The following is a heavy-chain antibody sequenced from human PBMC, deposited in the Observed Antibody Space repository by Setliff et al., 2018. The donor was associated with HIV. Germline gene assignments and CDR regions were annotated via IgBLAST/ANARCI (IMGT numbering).Heavy chain of an antibody. D-gene: IGHD3-16*01. CDR3: ARPSPLGGDLTTPYDY. Sequence: GSLRLSCAASGFTFSTYRMNWVRQAPGKGLEWVSSISSSSSYIYYADSLKGRFTISRDNAKNSLYLQMNSLRAEDTAVYYCARPSPLGGDLTTPYDYWGQGTLVTVSS. V-gene: IGHV3-21*01. CDR2: ISSSSSYI. J-gene: IGHJ4*02. CDR1: GFTFSTYR.